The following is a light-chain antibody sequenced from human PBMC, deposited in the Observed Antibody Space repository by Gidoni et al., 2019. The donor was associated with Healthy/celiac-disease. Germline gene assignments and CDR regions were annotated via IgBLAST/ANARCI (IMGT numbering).Light chain of an antibody. V-gene: IGKV1-5*01. CDR1: QSISSW. J-gene: IGKJ1*01. CDR3: QQYNSYWT. Sequence: DIQMTQSPSTLSASVGDRVTITCRASQSISSWLDWYQQKPGKAPKLLIYDASSFESGVPSRFSGSGSGTEFTLTISSLQPDDFATYYCQQYNSYWTFGQGTKVEIK. CDR2: DAS.